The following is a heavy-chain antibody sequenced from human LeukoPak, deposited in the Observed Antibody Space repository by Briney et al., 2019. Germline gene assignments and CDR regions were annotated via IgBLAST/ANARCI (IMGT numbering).Heavy chain of an antibody. CDR3: ATSSGWYRYDS. Sequence: SGTLSLTCTVSGASIIGPKWWNWVRLSPGKGMEWIGEIFHSGSTHYNPSLKSRVTISVDTSKNQFSLILTSVTDADTAVYYCATSSGWYRYDSGGQGTLVTVSS. J-gene: IGHJ4*02. D-gene: IGHD6-19*01. V-gene: IGHV4-4*02. CDR2: IFHSGST. CDR1: GASIIGPKW.